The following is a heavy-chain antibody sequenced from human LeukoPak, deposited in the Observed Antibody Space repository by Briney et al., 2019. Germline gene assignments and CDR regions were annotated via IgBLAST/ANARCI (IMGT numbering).Heavy chain of an antibody. D-gene: IGHD3-10*01. CDR2: IYYSGST. CDR1: GGSISSSSYY. J-gene: IGHJ6*03. CDR3: ASTIRGYYYMDV. V-gene: IGHV4-61*01. Sequence: PSETLSLTCTVSGGSISSSSYYWSWIRQPPGKGLEWIGYIYYSGSTNYNPSLKSRVTISVDTSKNQFSLKLSSVTAADTAVYYCASTIRGYYYMDVWGKGTTVTVSS.